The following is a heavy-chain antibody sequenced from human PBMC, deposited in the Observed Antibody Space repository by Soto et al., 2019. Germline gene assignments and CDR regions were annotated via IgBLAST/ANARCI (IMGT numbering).Heavy chain of an antibody. CDR1: GDSVSGNSAA. D-gene: IGHD6-6*01. CDR3: AYTSSSGGWFDP. J-gene: IGHJ5*02. Sequence: SQTLSLTCAISGDSVSGNSAAWNWVRQSPSRGLEWLGKTKYRSKWYNDYAASVKSRITINADTSKNQFSLQLNSVTPEETAVYYCAYTSSSGGWFDPWGQGILVTVSS. CDR2: TKYRSKWYN. V-gene: IGHV6-1*01.